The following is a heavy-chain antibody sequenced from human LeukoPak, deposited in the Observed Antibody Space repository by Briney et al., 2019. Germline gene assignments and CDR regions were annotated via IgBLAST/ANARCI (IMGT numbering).Heavy chain of an antibody. Sequence: ASVKVSCKASGYTFTSYGISWVRQAPGQGLEWMGWISSYNGNTNYAQKLQGRATMTTDTSTSTAYMELRSLRSDDTAVYYCARGSFPSDDILTGPFDNWGQGTLVTVSS. CDR1: GYTFTSYG. CDR3: ARGSFPSDDILTGPFDN. CDR2: ISSYNGNT. J-gene: IGHJ4*02. D-gene: IGHD3-9*01. V-gene: IGHV1-18*01.